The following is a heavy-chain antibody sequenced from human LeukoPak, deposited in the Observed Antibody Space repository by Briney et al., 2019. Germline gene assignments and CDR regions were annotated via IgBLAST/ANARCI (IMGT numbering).Heavy chain of an antibody. D-gene: IGHD2-15*01. CDR2: IYPGDADI. CDR1: GYSFTRYW. J-gene: IGHJ4*02. Sequence: GGPLQISCQSPGYSFTRYWFGCVRQLSGKGLERMEIIYPGDADIRYSPSFQGQVTISADKSISTAYLQWSSLKASDTAMYYCARLVGTGVVNYFDYWGQGTLVTVSS. CDR3: ARLVGTGVVNYFDY. V-gene: IGHV5-51*01.